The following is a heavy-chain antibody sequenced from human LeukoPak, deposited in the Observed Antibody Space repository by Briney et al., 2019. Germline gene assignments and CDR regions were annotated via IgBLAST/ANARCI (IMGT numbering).Heavy chain of an antibody. Sequence: GGSLRLSCAASGFTFDDYVMSWVRQAPGKGLEWVSGINWNGGTTAYADSVKGRFTISRDNAKNSLYLQMNSLRAEDTALYYCAKCYDSSYYYGRFDYWGQGTLVTVSS. CDR2: INWNGGTT. CDR3: AKCYDSSYYYGRFDY. J-gene: IGHJ4*02. CDR1: GFTFDDYV. V-gene: IGHV3-20*04. D-gene: IGHD3-22*01.